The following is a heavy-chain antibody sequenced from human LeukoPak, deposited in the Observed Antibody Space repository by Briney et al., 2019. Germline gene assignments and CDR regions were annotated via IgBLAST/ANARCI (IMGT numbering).Heavy chain of an antibody. CDR3: ARGSPITYHPPPYYFDY. D-gene: IGHD5/OR15-5a*01. CDR1: GYTFTGYY. J-gene: IGHJ4*02. Sequence: ASVKVSCKASGYTFTGYYMHWVRQAPGQGLEWMGWINPNSGGTNYAQKFQSRVTMTRDTSISTAYMELSRLRPDDTAVYYCARGSPITYHPPPYYFDYWGQGTLVTVSS. V-gene: IGHV1-2*02. CDR2: INPNSGGT.